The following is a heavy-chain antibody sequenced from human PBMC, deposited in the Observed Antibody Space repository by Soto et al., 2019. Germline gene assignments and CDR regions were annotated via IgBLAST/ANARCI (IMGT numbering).Heavy chain of an antibody. CDR1: GFTFSSYA. Sequence: GGSLRLSCAASGFTFSSYAMSWVRQAPGKGLEWVSAISGSGGSTYYADSVKGRFTISRDNSKNTLYLQMNSLRAEDTAVYYCASSRPVAIAAVVDYYYYYMDVWGKGTTVTVSS. J-gene: IGHJ6*03. CDR3: ASSRPVAIAAVVDYYYYYMDV. D-gene: IGHD6-25*01. V-gene: IGHV3-23*01. CDR2: ISGSGGST.